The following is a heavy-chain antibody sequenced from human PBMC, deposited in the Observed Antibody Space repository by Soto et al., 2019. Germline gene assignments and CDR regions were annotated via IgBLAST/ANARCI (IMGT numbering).Heavy chain of an antibody. D-gene: IGHD2-15*01. V-gene: IGHV3-74*01. CDR2: INSDGSST. CDR3: ARDPYCSGGSCYSHY. Sequence: EVQLVESGGGLVQPGGSLRLSCAASGFTFSSYWMHWVRQAPGKGLVWVSRINSDGSSTSYADSVKGRFTISRDNAKNTLYLQMNSLRAEDTAVYYCARDPYCSGGSCYSHYWGQGTLVPVSS. J-gene: IGHJ4*02. CDR1: GFTFSSYW.